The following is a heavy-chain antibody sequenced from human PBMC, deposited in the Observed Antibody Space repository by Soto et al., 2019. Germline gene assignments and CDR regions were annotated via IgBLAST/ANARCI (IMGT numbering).Heavy chain of an antibody. J-gene: IGHJ6*02. V-gene: IGHV6-1*01. Sequence: PSQTLSLTCVISGDSVSSNSVAWNWIRQSPSRGLEWLGRTYYRSKWHNDYAVSVKSRITINPDTSKNQFSLQLNSVTPEDTAVYYCTREATADGTRGLYYYYYGMDVWGQGTTITVSS. CDR1: GDSVSSNSVA. CDR2: TYYRSKWHN. CDR3: TREATADGTRGLYYYYYGMDV. D-gene: IGHD6-13*01.